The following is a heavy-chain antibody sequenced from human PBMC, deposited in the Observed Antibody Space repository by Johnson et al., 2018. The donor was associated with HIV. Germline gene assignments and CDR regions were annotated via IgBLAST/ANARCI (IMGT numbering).Heavy chain of an antibody. CDR1: GFTFSSYG. CDR2: IWYDGSNK. Sequence: QVQLVESGGGVVQPGRSLRLSCAASGFTFSSYGMHWVRQAPGKGLEWVAVIWYDGSNKYYADSVKGRFTISRDNSKNTLYLQMNSLRAEDTAVYYCASRNRGGHYYYDSRTDAFDIWGQGTMVTVSS. J-gene: IGHJ3*02. D-gene: IGHD3-22*01. V-gene: IGHV3-33*01. CDR3: ASRNRGGHYYYDSRTDAFDI.